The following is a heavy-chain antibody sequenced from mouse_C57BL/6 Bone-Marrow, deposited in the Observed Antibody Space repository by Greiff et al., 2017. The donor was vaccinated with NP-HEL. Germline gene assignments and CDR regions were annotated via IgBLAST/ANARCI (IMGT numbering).Heavy chain of an antibody. V-gene: IGHV2-2*01. D-gene: IGHD1-1*01. CDR2: IWSGGST. CDR1: GFSLTSYG. Sequence: VQRVESGPGLVQPSQSLSITCTVSGFSLTSYGVHWVRQSPGKGLEWLGVIWSGGSTDYNAAFISRLSISKDNPKSQVFFKMNSRQADDTAIYYCARKATVVAGAMDYWGQGTSVTVSS. J-gene: IGHJ4*01. CDR3: ARKATVVAGAMDY.